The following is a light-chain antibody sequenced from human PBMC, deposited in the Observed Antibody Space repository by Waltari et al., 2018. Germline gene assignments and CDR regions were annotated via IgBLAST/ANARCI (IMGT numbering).Light chain of an antibody. CDR1: QSVTNNY. CDR3: QQYGTSLST. J-gene: IGKJ1*01. V-gene: IGKV3-20*01. Sequence: EIVLTQSPGTLSLSPGERATRSCRASQSVTNNYLAWYQQKRGQAPRALIYGASSRASGVPDRFSGSGSGTDFTLTISRLEPEDFAVYYCQQYGTSLSTFGQGTRVEIK. CDR2: GAS.